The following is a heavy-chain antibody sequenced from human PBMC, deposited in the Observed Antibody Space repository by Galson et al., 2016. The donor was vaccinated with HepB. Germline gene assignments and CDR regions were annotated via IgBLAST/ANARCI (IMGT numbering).Heavy chain of an antibody. CDR3: ARDRRSSSWSSGGYYCMDV. D-gene: IGHD6-13*01. CDR1: GGSFSSYA. CDR2: IIPVFGAA. Sequence: SVKVSCKASGGSFSSYAINWVRQAPGQGLEWMGVIIPVFGAAKYAQKFQGRVTITADESTNTANMVLSSLRSEDTAVYYCARDRRSSSWSSGGYYCMDVWGLGTTVTVSS. J-gene: IGHJ6*02. V-gene: IGHV1-69*13.